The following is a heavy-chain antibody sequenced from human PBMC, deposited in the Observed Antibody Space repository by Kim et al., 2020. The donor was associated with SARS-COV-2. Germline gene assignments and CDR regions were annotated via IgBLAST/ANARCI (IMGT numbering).Heavy chain of an antibody. CDR2: ISSSSSYT. D-gene: IGHD4-17*01. CDR3: ARVSGDYEGPLGY. V-gene: IGHV3-11*05. Sequence: GGSLRLSCAASGFTFSDYYMSWIRQAPGKGLEWVSYISSSSSYTNYADSVKGRFTISRDNAKNSLYLQMNSLRAEDTAVYYCARVSGDYEGPLGYWGQGTLVTVSS. J-gene: IGHJ4*02. CDR1: GFTFSDYY.